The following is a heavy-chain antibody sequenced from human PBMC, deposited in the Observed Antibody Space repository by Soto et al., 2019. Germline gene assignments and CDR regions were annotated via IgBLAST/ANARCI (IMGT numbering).Heavy chain of an antibody. J-gene: IGHJ4*02. CDR1: GFTFSSYV. Sequence: EVQLLESGGGLVQPGGSLRLSCAASGFTFSSYVMSWVRQAPGKGLEWVSAISGSGGSTYYADSVKGRFTISRDNSKNTLYLQMNSLRAEDTAVYYCANTLLGLLPPSIDYWGQGTLVTVSS. CDR3: ANTLLGLLPPSIDY. CDR2: ISGSGGST. D-gene: IGHD2-15*01. V-gene: IGHV3-23*01.